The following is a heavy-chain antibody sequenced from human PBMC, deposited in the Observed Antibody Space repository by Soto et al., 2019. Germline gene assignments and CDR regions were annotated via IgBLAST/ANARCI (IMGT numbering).Heavy chain of an antibody. V-gene: IGHV4-59*01. D-gene: IGHD2-2*01. CDR2: IHYSGST. CDR1: GGSMSRYY. Sequence: SETLSLTCTVSGGSMSRYYWSWIRQPPGKGLEWIGYIHYSGSTKYNPSLKSRLTISVDTSKNQFSLKVSSVTAADTAVYYCARINCSSTSCYAQPYYYYAMDVWGQGTTVTVSS. CDR3: ARINCSSTSCYAQPYYYYAMDV. J-gene: IGHJ6*02.